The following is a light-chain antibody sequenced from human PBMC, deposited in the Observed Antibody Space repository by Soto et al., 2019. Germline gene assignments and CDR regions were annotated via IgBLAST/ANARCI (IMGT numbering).Light chain of an antibody. CDR1: SSDVGSYNL. CDR2: EGS. J-gene: IGLJ1*01. V-gene: IGLV2-23*01. CDR3: CSYAGSSTYV. Sequence: QSVLTQPASVSGSPGQSITISCTGTSSDVGSYNLVSWYQQHPGKAPKLMIYEGSKRLSGVSNRFSGSKSGNTASLTISGLQAEDEADYYCCSYAGSSTYVFGAGTKGTGL.